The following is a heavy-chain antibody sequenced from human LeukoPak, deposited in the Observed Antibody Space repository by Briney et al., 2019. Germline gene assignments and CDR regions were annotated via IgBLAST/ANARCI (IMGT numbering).Heavy chain of an antibody. J-gene: IGHJ5*02. CDR2: INPSGGST. V-gene: IGHV1-46*01. CDR3: ARGGYYDSSGSFDP. D-gene: IGHD3-22*01. Sequence: ASVKVSCKASGYTFARYYIHWVRQAPGQGLEWMGVINPSGGSTRYAQKFQGRVTMTRDTSTSTVYMELSSLRSDDTAVYYCARGGYYDSSGSFDPWGQGTLVTVSS. CDR1: GYTFARYY.